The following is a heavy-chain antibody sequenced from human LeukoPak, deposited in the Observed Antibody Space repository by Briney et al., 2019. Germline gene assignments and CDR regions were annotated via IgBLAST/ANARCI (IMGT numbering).Heavy chain of an antibody. CDR3: ARGVGHCSSTSCYWYFDY. Sequence: GGSLRLSCAASGFTFSSYGMHWVRQAPGKGLEWVAVISYDGSNKYYADSVKGRFTISRDNAKNSLYLQMNSLRAEDTAVYYCARGVGHCSSTSCYWYFDYWGQGTLVTVSS. V-gene: IGHV3-30*03. CDR2: ISYDGSNK. J-gene: IGHJ4*02. CDR1: GFTFSSYG. D-gene: IGHD2-2*01.